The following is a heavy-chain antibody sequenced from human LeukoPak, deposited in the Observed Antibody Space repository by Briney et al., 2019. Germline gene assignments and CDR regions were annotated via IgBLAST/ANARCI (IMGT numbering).Heavy chain of an antibody. CDR3: ARDIGRLYCGGDCLPDFYGMDV. J-gene: IGHJ6*02. CDR2: IYSGGST. CDR1: GGSISSGGYS. V-gene: IGHV3-66*01. Sequence: ETLSLTCAVSGGSISSGGYSWSWVRQAPGKGLEWVSVIYSGGSTYYADSVKGRFTISRDNFKNTLYLQMNSLRAEDTAVYYCARDIGRLYCGGDCLPDFYGMDVWGQGTTVAVSS. D-gene: IGHD2-21*02.